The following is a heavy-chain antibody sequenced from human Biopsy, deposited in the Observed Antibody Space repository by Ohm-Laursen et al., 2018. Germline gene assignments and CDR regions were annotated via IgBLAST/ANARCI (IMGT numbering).Heavy chain of an antibody. V-gene: IGHV4-59*08. CDR2: VYYNGNT. Sequence: GTLSLTCAVTYGSISGHFWSWIRQAPGKGLEWIGYVYYNGNTNYSPSLKSRATISLDTSKDQFSLKVSSVTAADTALYFCARHPTGFWFDPWGHGTLVTVSS. CDR1: YGSISGHF. CDR3: ARHPTGFWFDP. J-gene: IGHJ5*02.